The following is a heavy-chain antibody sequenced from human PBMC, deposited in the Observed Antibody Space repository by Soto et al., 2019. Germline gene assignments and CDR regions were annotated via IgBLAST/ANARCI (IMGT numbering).Heavy chain of an antibody. CDR2: INPNSGGT. V-gene: IGHV1-2*02. D-gene: IGHD3-16*01. CDR1: GYTFTGYY. J-gene: IGHJ3*02. CDR3: ARDLGAWVGTRGAFDI. Sequence: QVQLVQSGAEVKKPGASVKVSCKASGYTFTGYYMHWVRQAPGQGLEWMGWINPNSGGTNYAQKFQGRVTMTRDTSISTAHMELSRLRSDDTAVYYCARDLGAWVGTRGAFDIWGQGTMVTVSS.